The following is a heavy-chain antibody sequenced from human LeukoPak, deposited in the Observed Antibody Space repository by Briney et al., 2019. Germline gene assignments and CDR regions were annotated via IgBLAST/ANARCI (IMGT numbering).Heavy chain of an antibody. CDR3: ARYQTGTMFAV. J-gene: IGHJ4*02. V-gene: IGHV4-39*07. D-gene: IGHD1/OR15-1a*01. Sequence: PSETLSLTCTVSGASISSDTHYWGWIRQPPGKGLEWIGTHSHSGSAYYNPSLRSRITMSLDTSENQLSLKLYSVTAADTAIYYCARYQTGTMFAVWGQGTLVTISS. CDR1: GASISSDTHY. CDR2: HSHSGSA.